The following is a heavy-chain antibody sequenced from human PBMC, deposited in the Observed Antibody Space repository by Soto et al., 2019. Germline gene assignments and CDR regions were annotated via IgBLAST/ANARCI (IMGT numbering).Heavy chain of an antibody. CDR1: GDSISGGGFS. Sequence: SETLSLTCAVSGDSISGGGFSWNWIRQSPGKGLEWIGYIYPSGTSYYNPSLKSRVTISVDKSQNQFSLRLSSMTAADTAVYYCARGHYFGSGSTDWGHGTLVTVS. CDR3: ARGHYFGSGSTD. V-gene: IGHV4-30-2*06. CDR2: IYPSGTS. J-gene: IGHJ4*01. D-gene: IGHD3-10*01.